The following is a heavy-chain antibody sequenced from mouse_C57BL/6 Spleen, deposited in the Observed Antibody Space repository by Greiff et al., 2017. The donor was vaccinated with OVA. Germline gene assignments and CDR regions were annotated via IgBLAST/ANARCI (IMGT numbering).Heavy chain of an antibody. D-gene: IGHD1-1*01. V-gene: IGHV1-72*01. Sequence: KQSCKASGHTFTSYWMHWVNQRPGRGLEWIGRIDPNSGGTKYNEKFKSKATLTVAKPSSTAYMQLSSLTSEDSAVYYCARGGYGSSYGDAMDYWGQGTSVTVSS. CDR1: GHTFTSYW. J-gene: IGHJ4*01. CDR3: ARGGYGSSYGDAMDY. CDR2: IDPNSGGT.